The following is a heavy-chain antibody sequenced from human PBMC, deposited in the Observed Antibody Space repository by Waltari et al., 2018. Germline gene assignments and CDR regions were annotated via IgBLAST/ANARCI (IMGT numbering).Heavy chain of an antibody. D-gene: IGHD2-2*01. CDR2: INTNTGNP. V-gene: IGHV7-4-1*02. CDR1: GYTFTSYA. CDR3: AREVVPAATIVVNWFDP. J-gene: IGHJ5*02. Sequence: QVQLVQSGSELKKPGASVKVSCKASGYTFTSYAINWVRQAPGQGLELMGWINTNTGNPTYVQGFTGRFFFSLDTSVSTAYLQISNLKAEDTAIYYCAREVVPAATIVVNWFDPWGQGTLVTVSS.